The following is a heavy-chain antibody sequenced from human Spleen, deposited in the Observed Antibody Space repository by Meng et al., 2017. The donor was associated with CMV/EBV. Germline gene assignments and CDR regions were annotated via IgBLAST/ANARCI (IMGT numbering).Heavy chain of an antibody. V-gene: IGHV3-21*01. CDR2: ISSSSSYI. J-gene: IGHJ4*02. Sequence: GESLKISCAASGFTFSSYSMNWVRQAPGKGLEWVSSISSSSSYIYYADSVKGRFTISRDNAKNSLYLQMNSLRAEDTAVYYCARSAKITMIVVAPFDYWGQGTLVTVSS. D-gene: IGHD3-22*01. CDR1: GFTFSSYS. CDR3: ARSAKITMIVVAPFDY.